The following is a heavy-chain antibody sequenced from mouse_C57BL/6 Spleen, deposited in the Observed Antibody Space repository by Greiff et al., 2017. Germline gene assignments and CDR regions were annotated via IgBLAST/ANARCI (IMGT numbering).Heavy chain of an antibody. D-gene: IGHD1-1*01. CDR1: GYSITSDY. CDR3: ARLITTGVRYFDV. CDR2: ISYSGSS. J-gene: IGHJ1*03. Sequence: VQLKESGPGLAKPSQTLSLTCSVTGYSITSDYWNWIRKFPGNKLEYMGYISYSGSSDSNPSLKSRISKTRDPSKNQYYLQLNSVTTEDTATYYCARLITTGVRYFDVWGTGTTVTVSS. V-gene: IGHV3-8*01.